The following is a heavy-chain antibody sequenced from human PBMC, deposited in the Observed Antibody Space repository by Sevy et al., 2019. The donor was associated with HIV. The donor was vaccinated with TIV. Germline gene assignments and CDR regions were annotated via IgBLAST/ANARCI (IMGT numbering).Heavy chain of an antibody. CDR2: INPNSGDT. D-gene: IGHD5-18*01. Sequence: ASVKVSCKASGYTFTAYFIHWVRQAPGQGLEWMGWINPNSGDTNYAPKFQGRVTVTRDTSISTAYMERSRLRSDDTAVYYCASPGGYRYGSLLDYWGQGTLVTVSS. CDR3: ASPGGYRYGSLLDY. CDR1: GYTFTAYF. V-gene: IGHV1-2*02. J-gene: IGHJ4*02.